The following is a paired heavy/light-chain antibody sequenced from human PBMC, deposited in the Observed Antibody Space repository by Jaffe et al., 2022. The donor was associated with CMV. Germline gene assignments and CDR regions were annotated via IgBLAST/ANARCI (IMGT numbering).Light chain of an antibody. CDR2: GAS. V-gene: IGKV3-20*01. CDR1: QNVRSRY. Sequence: EIVLTQSPGTLSLSPGDRATLSCRASQNVRSRYFAWYQRKPGQAPRLLIYGASSRATGIPDRFTGRGSGTDFTLTISRLEPEDFAEYYCQQYENSPLTFGGGTKVEIK. CDR3: QQYENSPLT. J-gene: IGKJ4*01.
Heavy chain of an antibody. D-gene: IGHD2-21*02. CDR2: ISVHSGNT. V-gene: IGHV1-18*04. Sequence: QVQLVQSGGEVRMPGASVKVSCKASGYTFRSSGVSWVRQAPGKGLEWMGWISVHSGNTRSAQKVQDRLTMTTDTSTTTAYMELRSLRFDDTAVYYCARDKVQWGDSGALENWGQGTMVTVSS. CDR3: ARDKVQWGDSGALEN. J-gene: IGHJ3*02. CDR1: GYTFRSSG.